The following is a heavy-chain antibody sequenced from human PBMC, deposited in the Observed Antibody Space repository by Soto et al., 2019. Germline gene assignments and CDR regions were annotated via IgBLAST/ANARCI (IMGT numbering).Heavy chain of an antibody. Sequence: SETLSLTCTVSGGPISSYYWSWIRQPPGKGLEWIGYIYYSGSANYNPSLKSRVTISVDTSKNQFSLKLSSVTAADTAVYYCARHFLGADYYYYMDVWGKGTTVTVSS. CDR2: IYYSGSA. CDR1: GGPISSYY. D-gene: IGHD1-26*01. V-gene: IGHV4-59*08. CDR3: ARHFLGADYYYYMDV. J-gene: IGHJ6*03.